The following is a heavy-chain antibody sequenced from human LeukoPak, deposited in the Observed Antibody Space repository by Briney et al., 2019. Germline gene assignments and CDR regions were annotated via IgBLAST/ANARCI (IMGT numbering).Heavy chain of an antibody. D-gene: IGHD3-22*01. CDR1: GFTVSSNY. Sequence: GGSLRLSCAASGFTVSSNYMSWVRQAPGKGLEWGSYISGSSSTIYYADSVKGRFTISRDNGKNTLYLQMNSLRAEDTAVYYCARGSTYYDSSGQVPFDYWGQGTLVTVSS. J-gene: IGHJ4*02. CDR3: ARGSTYYDSSGQVPFDY. V-gene: IGHV3-48*01. CDR2: ISGSSSTI.